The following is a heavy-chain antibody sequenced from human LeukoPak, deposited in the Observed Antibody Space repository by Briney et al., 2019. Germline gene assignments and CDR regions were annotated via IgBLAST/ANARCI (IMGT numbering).Heavy chain of an antibody. CDR3: ARGGTYYYDSSGYNWFDP. V-gene: IGHV7-4-1*02. CDR1: GYTFTSYA. Sequence: SSVKVSCKASGYTFTSYAMNGVRQAPGQGLEWMGWINTNTGNPTYAQRFTGRFVFSLDTSVSTAYLQISSLKAEDTAVYYCARGGTYYYDSSGYNWFDPWGQGTLVTVSS. CDR2: INTNTGNP. J-gene: IGHJ5*02. D-gene: IGHD3-22*01.